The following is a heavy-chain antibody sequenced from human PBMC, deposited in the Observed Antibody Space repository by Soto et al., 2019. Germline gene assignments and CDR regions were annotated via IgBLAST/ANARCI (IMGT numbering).Heavy chain of an antibody. J-gene: IGHJ4*02. V-gene: IGHV1-18*01. CDR2: ISAYNGNT. CDR1: GYTFTSYG. D-gene: IGHD2-2*01. Sequence: QVQLVQSGAEVKKPGASVKVSCKASGYTFTSYGISWVRQATGQGLEWMGWISAYNGNTNYAQKLQGRVTMTTDTSTSTAYMELRSLRSDDTAVYYCAIEAHQLSRPYYFDYWGQGTLVTVSS. CDR3: AIEAHQLSRPYYFDY.